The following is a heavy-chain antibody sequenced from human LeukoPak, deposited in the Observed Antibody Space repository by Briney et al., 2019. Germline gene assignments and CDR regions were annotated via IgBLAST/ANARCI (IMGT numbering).Heavy chain of an antibody. CDR2: IVVGSGNT. J-gene: IGHJ4*02. Sequence: SMKVSCKASGFTFTSSAMQWVRQARGQRLEWIGWIVVGSGNTNYAQKFQERVTITREMSTSTAYMELSSLRSEDTAVYYCAASFSPLHADYYDSSGYYQDYWGQGTLVTVSS. V-gene: IGHV1-58*02. CDR3: AASFSPLHADYYDSSGYYQDY. D-gene: IGHD3-22*01. CDR1: GFTFTSSA.